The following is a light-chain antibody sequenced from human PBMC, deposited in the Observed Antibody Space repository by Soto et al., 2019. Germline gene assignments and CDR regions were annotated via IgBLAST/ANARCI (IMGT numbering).Light chain of an antibody. J-gene: IGKJ1*01. Sequence: EIVLTQSPGTLSLSPGERATLSCRASQSLSFNLAWYQQKPGQAPRLLIYAASTRATGIPARFSGSGSGTDFTLTITRLQSEDYAVYYCHQYNNWPPWTFGQRTKVDI. CDR1: QSLSFN. CDR3: HQYNNWPPWT. CDR2: AAS. V-gene: IGKV3-15*01.